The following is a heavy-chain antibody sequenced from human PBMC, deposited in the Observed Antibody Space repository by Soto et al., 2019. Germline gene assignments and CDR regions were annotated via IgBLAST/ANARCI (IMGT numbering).Heavy chain of an antibody. CDR2: INHSGST. J-gene: IGHJ6*02. Sequence: SETLSLTCAVYGGSFSGYYWSWIRQPPGKGLEWIGEINHSGSTNYNPSLKSRVTISVDASKNQFSLKLSSVTAADTAVYYCARVTVAGTGYYYYYGMDVWGQGTTVTVSS. D-gene: IGHD6-19*01. CDR1: GGSFSGYY. V-gene: IGHV4-34*01. CDR3: ARVTVAGTGYYYYYGMDV.